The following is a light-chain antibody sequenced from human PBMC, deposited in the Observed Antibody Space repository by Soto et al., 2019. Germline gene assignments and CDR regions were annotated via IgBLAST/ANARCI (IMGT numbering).Light chain of an antibody. CDR1: SSNIGRNY. V-gene: IGLV1-51*01. CDR3: GTWDSSLSDAVV. J-gene: IGLJ2*01. CDR2: DND. Sequence: QSVLTQPPSVSAAPGQKVTISCSGTSSNIGRNYVAWYQQLPGTAPKLLIYDNDKRPSGIPDRFSGSKSGTSATLGITGLQTGDEADYYCGTWDSSLSDAVVFGEGTKGTVL.